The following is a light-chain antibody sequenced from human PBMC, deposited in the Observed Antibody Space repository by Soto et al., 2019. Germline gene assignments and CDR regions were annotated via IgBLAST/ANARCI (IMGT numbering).Light chain of an antibody. V-gene: IGKV3-20*01. CDR1: QTFTSGF. CDR2: GAS. Sequence: EIVLTQSPGTLSLSPGERATLSCRASQTFTSGFLAWYQQKPGQAPRLLRYGASSRATGIPDRFSGGGSGTDFTLTISRLEPEDFAVYYCQQYDSSPRTFGQGTKVEIK. J-gene: IGKJ1*01. CDR3: QQYDSSPRT.